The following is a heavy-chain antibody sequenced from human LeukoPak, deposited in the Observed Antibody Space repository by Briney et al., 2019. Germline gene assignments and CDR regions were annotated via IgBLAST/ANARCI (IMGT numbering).Heavy chain of an antibody. CDR2: INHSGST. V-gene: IGHV4-38-2*02. D-gene: IGHD6-13*01. CDR1: GYSISSGYF. Sequence: KPSETLSLTCTVSGYSISSGYFWGWIRQPPGKGLEWIGEINHSGSTNYNPSLRSRVTISVDTSKNQFSLKLSSVTAADTAVYYCARPIAAAGTNSFDYWGQGTLVTVSS. J-gene: IGHJ4*02. CDR3: ARPIAAAGTNSFDY.